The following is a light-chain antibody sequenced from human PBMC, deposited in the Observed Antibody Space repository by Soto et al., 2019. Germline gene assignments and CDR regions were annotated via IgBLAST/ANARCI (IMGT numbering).Light chain of an antibody. CDR2: EVS. J-gene: IGLJ1*01. Sequence: QSVLTQPPSVSGSPGQSITISCTGTSSDVGGYNYVSWYQHHPGKAPKLLIYEVSYRPSGVSDRFSGSKSANTASLTISGLQAEDEADYYCSSYTSGSLRVFGTGTKVTVL. CDR1: SSDVGGYNY. CDR3: SSYTSGSLRV. V-gene: IGLV2-14*01.